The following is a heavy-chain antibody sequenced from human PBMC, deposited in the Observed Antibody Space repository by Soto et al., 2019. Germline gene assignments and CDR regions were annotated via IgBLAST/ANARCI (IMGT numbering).Heavy chain of an antibody. CDR1: GGSISSSSYY. Sequence: PSETLSLTCTVSGGSISSSSYYWGWIRQPPGKGLEWIGSIYYSGTTYYNPSLKSRVTISVDTSKIQFSLKLSSVTAADTAVYYCASPRGNSGYESFDYWGQGTQVTVSS. V-gene: IGHV4-39*01. J-gene: IGHJ4*02. D-gene: IGHD5-12*01. CDR2: IYYSGTT. CDR3: ASPRGNSGYESFDY.